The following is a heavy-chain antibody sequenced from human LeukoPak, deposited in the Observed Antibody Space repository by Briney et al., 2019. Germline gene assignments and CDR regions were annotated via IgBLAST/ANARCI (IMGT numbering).Heavy chain of an antibody. D-gene: IGHD3-10*01. J-gene: IGHJ6*02. CDR2: INWNGGST. V-gene: IGHV3-20*01. Sequence: GASLRLSCAASGFTFDDYGMSWVRQAPGKGLEWVSGINWNGGSTGYADSVKGRFTISRDNAKNSLYLQMNSLRAEDTALYHCARDFGITMVRGVMDYYYGMDVWGQGTTVTVSS. CDR3: ARDFGITMVRGVMDYYYGMDV. CDR1: GFTFDDYG.